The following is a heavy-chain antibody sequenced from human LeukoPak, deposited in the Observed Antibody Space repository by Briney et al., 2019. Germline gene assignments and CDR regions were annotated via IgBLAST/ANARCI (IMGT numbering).Heavy chain of an antibody. D-gene: IGHD2-21*02. V-gene: IGHV3-49*04. Sequence: GGSLRLSCTASGFTFGDYAMSWVRQAPGKGLEWVGFIRSKAYGGTTEYAASVKGRFTISRDDSKSIAYLQMNSLKTEDTAVYYCTRDLAYCGGDCYSFDYWGQGTLATVSS. CDR2: IRSKAYGGTT. CDR3: TRDLAYCGGDCYSFDY. J-gene: IGHJ4*02. CDR1: GFTFGDYA.